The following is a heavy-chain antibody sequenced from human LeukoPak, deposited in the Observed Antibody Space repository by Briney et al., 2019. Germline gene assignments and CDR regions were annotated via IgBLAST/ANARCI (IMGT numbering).Heavy chain of an antibody. CDR3: ARDQRAVDNTMSYN. CDR2: INPYNGHT. V-gene: IGHV1-18*01. J-gene: IGHJ4*02. CDR1: GYTXTSYG. D-gene: IGHD3-10*02. Sequence: GASVKVSCKASGYTXTSYGISWVRQAPGQGLEWLGWINPYNGHTNYAHNLQGRVTMTTDTSTSTAYMELTSLTSDDTAVYYCARDQRAVDNTMSYNWGQGTLVTVSS.